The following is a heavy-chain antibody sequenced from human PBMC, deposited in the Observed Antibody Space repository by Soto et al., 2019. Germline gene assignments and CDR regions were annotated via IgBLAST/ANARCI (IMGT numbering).Heavy chain of an antibody. Sequence: GGSLKLSCAASGFTFVDYAMHWVRQAPGKGLEWVSVISWNSGSIGYADSVKGRFTISRDNAKNSLYLQMNSLRAEDTALYYCAKDIGAYYGSGSGQYFDYWGQGTLVTVSS. D-gene: IGHD3-10*01. CDR1: GFTFVDYA. V-gene: IGHV3-9*01. CDR2: ISWNSGSI. CDR3: AKDIGAYYGSGSGQYFDY. J-gene: IGHJ4*02.